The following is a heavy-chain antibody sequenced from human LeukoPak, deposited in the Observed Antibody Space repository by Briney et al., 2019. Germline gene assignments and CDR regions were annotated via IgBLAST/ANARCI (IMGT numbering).Heavy chain of an antibody. D-gene: IGHD6-13*01. V-gene: IGHV4-4*09. CDR1: GGSISSYY. J-gene: IGHJ6*03. Sequence: SETLSLTCTVSGGSISSYYWSWIRQPPGKGLEWIGYIYTSGSTNYNPSLKSRVTISVDTSKNQFSLKLSSVTAADTAVYYCARRRSSPPGYYYYYMDVWGKGTTVTVSS. CDR3: ARRRSSPPGYYYYYMDV. CDR2: IYTSGST.